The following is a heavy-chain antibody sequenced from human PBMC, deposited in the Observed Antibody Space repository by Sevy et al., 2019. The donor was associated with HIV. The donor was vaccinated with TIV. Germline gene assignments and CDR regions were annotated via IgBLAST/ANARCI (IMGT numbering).Heavy chain of an antibody. CDR3: AKALLGYCSGGNCYEYSYGMDV. V-gene: IGHV3-30*18. CDR1: GFTFSNSY. D-gene: IGHD2-15*01. J-gene: IGHJ6*02. CDR2: ISYDGGNK. Sequence: GGSLRLSCAASGFTFSNSYMHWVRQAPGKGLEWVAHISYDGGNKYYVDSVKGRFTISRDNSKNTLYLQMNSLKPEDTAVYYCAKALLGYCSGGNCYEYSYGMDVWGQGTTVTVSS.